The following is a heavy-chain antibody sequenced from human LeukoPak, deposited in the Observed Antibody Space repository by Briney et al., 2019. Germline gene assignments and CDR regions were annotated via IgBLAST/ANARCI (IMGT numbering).Heavy chain of an antibody. CDR2: IRYDGSNK. D-gene: IGHD3-22*01. J-gene: IGHJ4*02. Sequence: GGSLRLSCAASGFTFSSYGMHWVRQAPGKGLEWVAFIRYDGSNKYYADSVKGRFTISRDNSKNTLYLQMNSLRAEDTAVYYCAVAYYYDSSGYPPGDYWGQGTLVTVSS. V-gene: IGHV3-30*02. CDR1: GFTFSSYG. CDR3: AVAYYYDSSGYPPGDY.